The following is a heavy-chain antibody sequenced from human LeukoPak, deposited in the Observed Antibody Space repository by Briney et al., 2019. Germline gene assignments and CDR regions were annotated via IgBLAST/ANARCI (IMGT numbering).Heavy chain of an antibody. V-gene: IGHV3-53*01. CDR1: GFTVSINY. CDR2: IYSGGST. Sequence: PGGSLRLSCAASGFTVSINYMNWVRQAPWKGLEWVSVIYSGGSTYYADSVKGRFTISRDNSKNTLYLQMNSLRAEDTAVYYCARQWYGGPLDYWGQGTLVTVSS. J-gene: IGHJ4*02. D-gene: IGHD4-23*01. CDR3: ARQWYGGPLDY.